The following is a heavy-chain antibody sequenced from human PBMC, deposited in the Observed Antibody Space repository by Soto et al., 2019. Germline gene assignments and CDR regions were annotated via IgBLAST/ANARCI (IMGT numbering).Heavy chain of an antibody. V-gene: IGHV3-13*01. CDR2: IGTAGDT. J-gene: IGHJ6*02. D-gene: IGHD2-21*01. CDR1: GFTFNSYD. Sequence: GSLRLSCAASGFTFNSYDMHWVRQATGKGLEWVSAIGTAGDTYYPGSVKGRFTISRENAKNSLYLQMNSLRAGDTAVYYCARGSRVIYPHYYYGMDVWGQGTTVTVSS. CDR3: ARGSRVIYPHYYYGMDV.